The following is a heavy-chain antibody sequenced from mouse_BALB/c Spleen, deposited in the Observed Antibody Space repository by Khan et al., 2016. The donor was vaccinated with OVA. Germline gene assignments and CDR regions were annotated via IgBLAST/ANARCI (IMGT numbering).Heavy chain of an antibody. J-gene: IGHJ3*01. V-gene: IGHV2-9*02. D-gene: IGHD2-4*01. CDR2: IWTGGIT. CDR1: GFSLSNYG. CDR3: ARSYDYDGGGFAY. Sequence: QVQLKQSGPGLVAPSQSLSITCTVSGFSLSNYGIHWVRQPPGKGLEWLGVIWTGGITNYNSALMSRLIIIKDNSKGQVFLKMNRLQTDDTAIYYCARSYDYDGGGFAYWGQGILVTVSA.